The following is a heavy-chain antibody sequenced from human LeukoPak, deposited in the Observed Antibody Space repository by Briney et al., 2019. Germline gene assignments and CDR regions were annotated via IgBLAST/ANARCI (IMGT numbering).Heavy chain of an antibody. V-gene: IGHV3-74*01. CDR1: GFTFSSYW. Sequence: PGGSLRLSCAASGFTFSSYWMHWVRQAPGKGLVWVSRINSDGSSTSYADSVKGRFTISRDNAKNSLYLQMNSLRAEDTAVYYCARGSSSWPYYYNLDVWGQGTTVTVS. CDR3: ARGSSSWPYYYNLDV. CDR2: INSDGSST. J-gene: IGHJ6*02. D-gene: IGHD6-6*01.